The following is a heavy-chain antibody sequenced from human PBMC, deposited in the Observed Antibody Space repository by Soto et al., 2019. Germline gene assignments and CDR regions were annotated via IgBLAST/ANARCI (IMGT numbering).Heavy chain of an antibody. D-gene: IGHD3-3*01. Sequence: GGSLRLSCAASGFTFSNAWMSWVRQAPGKGLEWVGRIKSKTDGGTTDYAAPVKGRFTISREDSKNTLYLQMNSLKTEDTAVYYCTTVFLEWLLPPQRSVIYFDYWGQGTLVTVSS. CDR3: TTVFLEWLLPPQRSVIYFDY. CDR1: GFTFSNAW. J-gene: IGHJ4*02. V-gene: IGHV3-15*01. CDR2: IKSKTDGGTT.